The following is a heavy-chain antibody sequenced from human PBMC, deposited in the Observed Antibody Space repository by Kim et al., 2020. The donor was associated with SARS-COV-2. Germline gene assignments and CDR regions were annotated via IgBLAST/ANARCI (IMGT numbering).Heavy chain of an antibody. J-gene: IGHJ4*02. CDR3: AKDHESSGWPTFDY. D-gene: IGHD3-22*01. Sequence: YEDSVKGRFTVSRDNAKNTLYLQMDNLRAEDTALYYCAKDHESSGWPTFDYWGQGILVTVSS. V-gene: IGHV3-23*01.